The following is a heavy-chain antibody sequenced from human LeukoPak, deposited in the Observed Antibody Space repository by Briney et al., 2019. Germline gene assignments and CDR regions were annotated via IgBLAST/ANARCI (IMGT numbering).Heavy chain of an antibody. Sequence: NPSETLSLTCTVSGGSISSYYWSWIRQPPGKGLEWIGYIYYSGSTNYNPSLKSRVTISVDTSKNQFSLKLSSVTAADTAVYHCARGAVWGFPFDSWGQGTLVTVSS. D-gene: IGHD3-16*01. CDR3: ARGAVWGFPFDS. J-gene: IGHJ4*02. CDR1: GGSISSYY. CDR2: IYYSGST. V-gene: IGHV4-59*01.